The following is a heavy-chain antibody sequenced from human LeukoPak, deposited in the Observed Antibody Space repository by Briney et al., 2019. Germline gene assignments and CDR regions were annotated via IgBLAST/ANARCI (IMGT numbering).Heavy chain of an antibody. Sequence: SETLSLTCAVYGGSFSGYYWSWIRQPPGKGLEWIGEINHSGSTNYNPSLKSRVTTSVDTSKNQFSLKLSPVTAADTAVYYCARGSRGIVVVPAAMRQRGWYFDLWGRGTLVTVSS. J-gene: IGHJ2*01. CDR1: GGSFSGYY. D-gene: IGHD2-2*01. CDR3: ARGSRGIVVVPAAMRQRGWYFDL. V-gene: IGHV4-34*01. CDR2: INHSGST.